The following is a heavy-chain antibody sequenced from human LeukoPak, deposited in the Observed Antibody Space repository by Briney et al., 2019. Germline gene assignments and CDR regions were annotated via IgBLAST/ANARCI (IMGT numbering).Heavy chain of an antibody. J-gene: IGHJ4*02. V-gene: IGHV3-23*01. CDR3: AKVPSSGWYCDY. CDR1: GFTFGTYA. D-gene: IGHD6-19*01. Sequence: PGGSLRLSCAASGFTFGTYAMSWVRQAPGKGLEWVSAISVSGGSTYHADSVKGRFSIPRDNSKNTLYLKMNNLRAEDTAIYYCAKVPSSGWYCDYWGQGTLVTVSS. CDR2: ISVSGGST.